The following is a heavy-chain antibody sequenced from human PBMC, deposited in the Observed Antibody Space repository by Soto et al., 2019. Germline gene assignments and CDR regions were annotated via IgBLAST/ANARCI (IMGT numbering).Heavy chain of an antibody. Sequence: QVQLQQWGAGLLKPSETLSLTCAVYGRSFSGYYWSWIRQPPGKGLEWIGEINHSGSTNYNPSLKSRVTISVDTSKNQFSLKLSSVTAADTAVYYCARVRAVVAAGYWGQGTLVTVSS. V-gene: IGHV4-34*01. CDR1: GRSFSGYY. J-gene: IGHJ4*02. D-gene: IGHD2-15*01. CDR2: INHSGST. CDR3: ARVRAVVAAGY.